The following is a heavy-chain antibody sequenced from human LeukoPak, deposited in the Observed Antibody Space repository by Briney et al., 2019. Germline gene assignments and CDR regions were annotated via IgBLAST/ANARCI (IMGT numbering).Heavy chain of an antibody. CDR3: ARRWPHSSGYYLFDY. Sequence: SVKVSCKASGGTFSSHGFSWARQAPGQGLEWMGGIIPIFGATNYAQKFQGRVTITTDDSTSTGYMELSSLRSEDTAVYYCARRWPHSSGYYLFDYWGQGTLVTVSS. V-gene: IGHV1-69*05. D-gene: IGHD3-22*01. J-gene: IGHJ4*02. CDR1: GGTFSSHG. CDR2: IIPIFGAT.